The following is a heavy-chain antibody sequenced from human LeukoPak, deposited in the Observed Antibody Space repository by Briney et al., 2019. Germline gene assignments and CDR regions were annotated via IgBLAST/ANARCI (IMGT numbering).Heavy chain of an antibody. CDR2: INHNGST. J-gene: IGHJ5*02. CDR1: GGSFSNYY. Sequence: SETLSLTCAVYGGSFSNYYWSWIRQPPGKGLEWIGEINHNGSTNYNPSLKSRVTISIDTSKNQFSLKLSSVTAADTAVYYCARVVRSPWFDPWGQGTLVTVSS. V-gene: IGHV4-34*01. D-gene: IGHD3-10*02. CDR3: ARVVRSPWFDP.